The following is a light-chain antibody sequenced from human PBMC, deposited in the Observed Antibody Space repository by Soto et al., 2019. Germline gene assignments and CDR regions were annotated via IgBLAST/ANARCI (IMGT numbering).Light chain of an antibody. CDR3: QQYNSYWT. CDR2: DAS. J-gene: IGKJ1*01. Sequence: IQMTQSPSTLSASVGDRVTITFRASQSISSWLAWYQQKPGKAPKLLIYDASSLESGVPSRFSGSGSGTEFTLTISSLQPDDFATYYCQQYNSYWTFGQGTNVDI. CDR1: QSISSW. V-gene: IGKV1-5*01.